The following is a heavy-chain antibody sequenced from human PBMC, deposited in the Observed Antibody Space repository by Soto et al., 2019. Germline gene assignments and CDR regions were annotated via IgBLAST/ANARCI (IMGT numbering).Heavy chain of an antibody. Sequence: PGGSLRLSCAASGFTFSSYGMHWVRQAPGKGLEWVAVISYDGSNKYYADSVKGRFTVSRDNSKNTLYLQVNSLRAEDMAVYYCSKGAAVRIDFWGQGTLVTVSS. CDR3: SKGAAVRIDF. J-gene: IGHJ4*02. V-gene: IGHV3-30*18. CDR1: GFTFSSYG. D-gene: IGHD6-13*01. CDR2: ISYDGSNK.